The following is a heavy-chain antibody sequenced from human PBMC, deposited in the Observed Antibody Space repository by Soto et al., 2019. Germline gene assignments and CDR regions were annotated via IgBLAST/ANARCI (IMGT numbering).Heavy chain of an antibody. D-gene: IGHD5-18*01. J-gene: IGHJ6*02. V-gene: IGHV1-3*01. Sequence: ASVKVSCKASGYTFTSYGISWVRQAPGQRLEWMGWINAGNGNTKYSQKFQGRVTITRDTSASTAYMELSSLRSEDTAVYYCARDSVDTAMVHYYYYGMDVWGQGTTVTVSS. CDR3: ARDSVDTAMVHYYYYGMDV. CDR1: GYTFTSYG. CDR2: INAGNGNT.